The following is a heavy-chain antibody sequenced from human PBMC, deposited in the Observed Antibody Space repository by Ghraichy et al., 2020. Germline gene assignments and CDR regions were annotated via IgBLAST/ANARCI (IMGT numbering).Heavy chain of an antibody. CDR3: ARTYYYGSASSNWFDP. CDR1: GGSISSSSGYH. Sequence: ESLNISCSVSGGSISSSSGYHWGWIRQPPGKGLEWIGSIYYSGNTYYNPSLKSRVTISVDTSKNQFSLKLSSVTAADTAIYYCARTYYYGSASSNWFDPGVEGTLVSFSS. V-gene: IGHV4-39*01. J-gene: IGHJ5*02. CDR2: IYYSGNT. D-gene: IGHD3-10*01.